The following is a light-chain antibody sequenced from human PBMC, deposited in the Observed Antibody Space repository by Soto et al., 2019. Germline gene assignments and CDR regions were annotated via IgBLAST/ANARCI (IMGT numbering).Light chain of an antibody. J-gene: IGLJ2*01. CDR3: LLSYNAARV. CDR1: TGAVTSNHH. V-gene: IGLV7-46*01. Sequence: QTVVTQEPSLTVSPGGTVTLTCGSSTGAVTSNHHPYWFQQKAGQGPRTLIYDTSNKHSWTPARFSGSLLGDKAALTLSGAQPEDEAQYYCLLSYNAARVFGGGTKLTVL. CDR2: DTS.